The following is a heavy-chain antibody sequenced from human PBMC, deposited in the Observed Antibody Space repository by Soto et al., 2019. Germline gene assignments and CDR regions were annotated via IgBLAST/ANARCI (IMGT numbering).Heavy chain of an antibody. CDR2: IYYSGST. Sequence: QVQLQESGPGLVKPSETLSLTCTVSGGSINNYYWSWIRQPPGKGLECIGYIYYSGSTNYNPSLKRRVTISLDTSNNQFALKLSSVTAADTAVYFCARLTPRIPAAAGWFDTWGQGTLVTVS. CDR1: GGSINNYY. D-gene: IGHD2-2*01. CDR3: ARLTPRIPAAAGWFDT. J-gene: IGHJ5*02. V-gene: IGHV4-59*01.